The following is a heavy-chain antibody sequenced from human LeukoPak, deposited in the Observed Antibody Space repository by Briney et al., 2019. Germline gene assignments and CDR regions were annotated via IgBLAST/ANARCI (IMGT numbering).Heavy chain of an antibody. J-gene: IGHJ4*02. CDR2: INHSGST. CDR3: ARGQDYYDSSGYYYRSDFDY. CDR1: GGSFSGYY. D-gene: IGHD3-22*01. Sequence: PSETLSLTCAVYGGSFSGYYWSWLRQPPGKGLQWIGEINHSGSTNYNPSLKSRVTISVDTSKNQFSLKLSSVTAADTAVYYCARGQDYYDSSGYYYRSDFDYWGQGTLVTVSS. V-gene: IGHV4-34*01.